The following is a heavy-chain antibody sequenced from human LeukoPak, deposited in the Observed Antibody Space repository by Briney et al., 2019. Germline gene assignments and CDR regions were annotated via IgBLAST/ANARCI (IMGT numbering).Heavy chain of an antibody. CDR3: ARQLNYYDSSGYPFFDY. V-gene: IGHV4-59*08. Sequence: SKTLSLTCTVSGGSLSSYYWSWIRQPPGKGLEWIGYIYYSGSTNYNPPLKSRVTISVDTSKNQFSLKLSSVTAADTAVYYCARQLNYYDSSGYPFFDYWGXGTLVTVSS. J-gene: IGHJ4*01. CDR1: GGSLSSYY. CDR2: IYYSGST. D-gene: IGHD3-22*01.